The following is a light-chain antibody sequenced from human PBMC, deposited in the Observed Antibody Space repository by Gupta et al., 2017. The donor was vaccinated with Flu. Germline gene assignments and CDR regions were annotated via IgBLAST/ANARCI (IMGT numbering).Light chain of an antibody. CDR3: QQYNDWPPVT. CDR2: GAS. Sequence: EIVMTQSPVTLSVSPGERATLSCRASQSVSRKLAWYQQKPGQAPRLLIYGASTRDTGSPARFSGSGCGTEFTLTITSRQSEDFAIYYCQQYNDWPPVTFGGGTKVEIK. J-gene: IGKJ4*01. CDR1: QSVSRK. V-gene: IGKV3-15*01.